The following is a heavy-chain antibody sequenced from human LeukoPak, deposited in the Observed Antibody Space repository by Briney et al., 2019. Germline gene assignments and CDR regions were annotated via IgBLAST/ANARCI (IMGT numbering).Heavy chain of an antibody. Sequence: GGSLRLSCVASGLTFSSYWMNWVRQAPGRGLEWVANIKQDGSDKYYVDSVKGRFTISRDNAKKSLYLQMNSLRAEDTAVYYCATGQQLGYWGQGTLVTVSS. CDR1: GLTFSSYW. V-gene: IGHV3-7*01. CDR3: ATGQQLGY. CDR2: IKQDGSDK. J-gene: IGHJ4*02. D-gene: IGHD6-13*01.